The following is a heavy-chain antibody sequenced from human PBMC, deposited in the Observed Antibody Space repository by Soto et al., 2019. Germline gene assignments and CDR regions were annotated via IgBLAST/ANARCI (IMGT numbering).Heavy chain of an antibody. J-gene: IGHJ3*02. CDR1: GFTFSDHY. V-gene: IGHV3-72*01. Sequence: EVQLVESGGGLVQPGGSLRLSCAASGFTFSDHYMDWVRQAPGKGLEWVGRTRNKANSYITEYAASVKGRFTISRDDLKNSLYLQMNSLKTEDTAVYYCTSSLYGSYGAFDIWGQGTMVTVSS. CDR3: TSSLYGSYGAFDI. CDR2: TRNKANSYIT. D-gene: IGHD1-26*01.